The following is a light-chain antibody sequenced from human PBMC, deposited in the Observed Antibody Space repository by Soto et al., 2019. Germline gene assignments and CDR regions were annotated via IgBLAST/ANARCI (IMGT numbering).Light chain of an antibody. CDR1: KSISSW. Sequence: DIQMTQSPSTLSASVGDRVTITCRASKSISSWLAWYQQKPGRAPKLLIYKASGLESGVPSRFSGSGSGTEFTLTISSLQPDDFATYSCQQYKTYPWTFGQGTKVEI. CDR2: KAS. CDR3: QQYKTYPWT. J-gene: IGKJ1*01. V-gene: IGKV1-5*03.